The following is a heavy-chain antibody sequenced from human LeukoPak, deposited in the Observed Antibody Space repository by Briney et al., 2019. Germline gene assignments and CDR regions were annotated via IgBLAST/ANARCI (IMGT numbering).Heavy chain of an antibody. CDR2: ISSSSSYI. V-gene: IGHV3-21*01. D-gene: IGHD3-16*01. J-gene: IGHJ6*01. CDR1: GFTFSSYS. Sequence: PGGSLRLSCAASGFTFSSYSMNWVRQAPGKGLEWVSSISSSSSYIYYADSVKGRFTISRDNAKNSLYLQMNSLRAEDTAVYYCASLSSGIWYYGMGVWGQGTTVTVSS. CDR3: ASLSSGIWYYGMGV.